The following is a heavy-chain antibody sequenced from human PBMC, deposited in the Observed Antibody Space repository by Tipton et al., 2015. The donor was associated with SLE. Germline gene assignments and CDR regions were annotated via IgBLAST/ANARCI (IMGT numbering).Heavy chain of an antibody. CDR1: GFTFSSYW. CDR3: AKDWGTGGVYYFQH. V-gene: IGHV3-7*03. CDR2: IKQDGSEK. D-gene: IGHD2-8*02. Sequence: SLRLSCAASGFTFSSYWMSWVRQAPGKGLEWVANIKQDGSEKYYVDSVKGRFTISRDNAKNSLYLQMNSLRAEDTAVYYCAKDWGTGGVYYFQHWGQGTLVTVPS. J-gene: IGHJ1*01.